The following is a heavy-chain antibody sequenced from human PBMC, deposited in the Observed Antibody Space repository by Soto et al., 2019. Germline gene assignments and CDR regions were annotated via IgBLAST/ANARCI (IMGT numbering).Heavy chain of an antibody. CDR2: IYHSGST. CDR1: GGSISSSNW. D-gene: IGHD4-4*01. V-gene: IGHV4-4*02. CDR3: ERDKLDDYSIYYGMDV. Sequence: KQSQTLSLTCAVSGGSISSSNWWSWVRQPPGKGLEWIGEIYHSGSTNYNPSLKSRVTISVDKSKNQFSLKLSSVTAADTAVYYCERDKLDDYSIYYGMDVWGQGTTVTVSS. J-gene: IGHJ6*02.